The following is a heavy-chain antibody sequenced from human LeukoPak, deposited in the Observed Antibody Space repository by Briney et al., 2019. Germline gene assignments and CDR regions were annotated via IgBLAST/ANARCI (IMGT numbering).Heavy chain of an antibody. Sequence: GGSLRLSCAVSGFTFSSYGMSWVRQAPGKGLEWVSYISSGGGSTFYADSVKGRFTIPRDNSKNSLYLQMNSLRVEDTAIYYCVRDGDCYNVGFDYWGQGTLVTVSS. CDR2: ISSGGGST. CDR3: VRDGDCYNVGFDY. V-gene: IGHV3-23*01. J-gene: IGHJ4*02. D-gene: IGHD3-10*02. CDR1: GFTFSSYG.